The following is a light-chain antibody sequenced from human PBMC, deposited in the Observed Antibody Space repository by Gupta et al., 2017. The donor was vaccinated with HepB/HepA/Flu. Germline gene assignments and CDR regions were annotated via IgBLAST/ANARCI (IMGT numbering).Light chain of an antibody. Sequence: QSAPPQPPSASGTPAQRVTISWSGSSPDIGSIYVYWYQQLPGTAPKLLIYRTNQRRSGVPDRFSGSKSDTSASLAISGLRSEDEADYYCAAWDDSLSSWVLGGGTKLIVL. V-gene: IGLV1-47*01. CDR1: SPDIGSIY. J-gene: IGLJ3*02. CDR3: AAWDDSLSSWV. CDR2: RTN.